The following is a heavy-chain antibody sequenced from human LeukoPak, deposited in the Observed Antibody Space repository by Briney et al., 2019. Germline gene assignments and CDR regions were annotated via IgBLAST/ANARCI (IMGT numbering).Heavy chain of an antibody. V-gene: IGHV3-30*04. CDR1: GFTFSSYA. CDR2: ISYDGSNK. Sequence: GGSLRLSCAASGFTFSSYAMHWVRQAPGKGLEWVAVISYDGSNKYYADSVKGRFTISRDNSKNTLYLQMNSLRAEDTAMYYCARAVDTAMVTKGFDYWGQGTLVTVSS. CDR3: ARAVDTAMVTKGFDY. D-gene: IGHD5-18*01. J-gene: IGHJ4*02.